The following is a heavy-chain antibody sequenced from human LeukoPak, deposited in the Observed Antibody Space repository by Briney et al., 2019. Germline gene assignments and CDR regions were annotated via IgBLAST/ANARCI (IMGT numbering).Heavy chain of an antibody. J-gene: IGHJ4*02. D-gene: IGHD1-14*01. CDR2: ISGSSSPI. CDR3: ARGTNFDY. Sequence: GGSLRLSCAASGFTFSSNSMTWVRQAPGKGLEWVSYISGSSSPIYYADSVKGRFTISRDNAKNSVYLQMNSLRDEDTAVYYCARGTNFDYWGQGTLVTVSS. V-gene: IGHV3-48*02. CDR1: GFTFSSNS.